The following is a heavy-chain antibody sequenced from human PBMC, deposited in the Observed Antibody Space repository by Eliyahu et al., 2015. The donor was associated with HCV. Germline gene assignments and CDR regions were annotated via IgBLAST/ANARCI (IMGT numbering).Heavy chain of an antibody. CDR1: GFXVXKAY. CDR3: ARNSYDIRYGYYFDL. D-gene: IGHD6-13*01. J-gene: IGHJ2*01. Sequence: VQLVESGXALVQPGXSLRLXCEAAGFXVXKAYMSWVRQAPGKGLEWVSILYSSGQTYXADSLQXRFXISRDSSKNTLFLQLNNLRAEDTALYYCARNSYDIRYGYYFDLWGRGTLVTVSS. V-gene: IGHV3-66*01. CDR2: LYSSGQT.